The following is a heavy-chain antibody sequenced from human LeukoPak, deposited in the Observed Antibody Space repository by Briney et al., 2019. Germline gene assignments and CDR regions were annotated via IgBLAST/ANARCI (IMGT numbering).Heavy chain of an antibody. CDR3: ARDPKIDCSSPSCYLKGDRGAFDI. J-gene: IGHJ3*02. CDR2: ISAYNGNT. Sequence: ASVKVSCKASGGTFTSYGISWVRQAPGQGLEGMGRISAYNGNTNYAQKLQGRVTMTTDTSTSTAYMELRSLRSDDTAVYYCARDPKIDCSSPSCYLKGDRGAFDIWGQGTMVTVSS. V-gene: IGHV1-18*01. D-gene: IGHD2-2*01. CDR1: GGTFTSYG.